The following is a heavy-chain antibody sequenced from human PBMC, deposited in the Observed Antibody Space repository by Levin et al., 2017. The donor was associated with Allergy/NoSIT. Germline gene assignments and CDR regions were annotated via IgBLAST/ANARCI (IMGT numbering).Heavy chain of an antibody. J-gene: IGHJ3*02. V-gene: IGHV3-23*01. D-gene: IGHD3-3*01. CDR3: AKRFSTYYDFWSGYHDAFDI. CDR1: GFTFSSYA. CDR2: ISGSGGST. Sequence: GGSLRLSCAASGFTFSSYAMSWVRQAPGKGLEWVSAISGSGGSTYYADSVKGRFTISRDNSKNTLYLQMNSLRAEDTAVYYCAKRFSTYYDFWSGYHDAFDIWGQGTMVTVSS.